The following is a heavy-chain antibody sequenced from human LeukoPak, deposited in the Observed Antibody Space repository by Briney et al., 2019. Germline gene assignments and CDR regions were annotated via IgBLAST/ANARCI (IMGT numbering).Heavy chain of an antibody. V-gene: IGHV1-18*01. D-gene: IGHD2-2*01. CDR1: GYTFTSYG. Sequence: ASVKVSCKASGYTFTSYGISWVRQAPGQGLEWMGWISAYNGNTNYAQKLQGRVTMTTDTSTSTAYMELRSLRSDDTAVYYCARDPTPYCSSTSRYLLYFDYWGQGTLVTVSS. CDR2: ISAYNGNT. CDR3: ARDPTPYCSSTSRYLLYFDY. J-gene: IGHJ4*02.